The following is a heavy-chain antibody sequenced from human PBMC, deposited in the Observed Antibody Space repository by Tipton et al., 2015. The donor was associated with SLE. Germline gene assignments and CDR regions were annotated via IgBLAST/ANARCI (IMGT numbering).Heavy chain of an antibody. D-gene: IGHD2-8*01. CDR2: LYYSGNT. CDR1: GFTFSTYW. CDR3: ARGYCSDGVCYGFGFFDY. V-gene: IGHV4-59*12. Sequence: LRLSCAASGFTFSTYWMSWVRQPPGKGLEWIGVLYYSGNTYYNPSLKSPVTLSIDTSKNQFSLKMRSVTAADTAVYFCARGYCSDGVCYGFGFFDYWGQGNLVTVSS. J-gene: IGHJ4*02.